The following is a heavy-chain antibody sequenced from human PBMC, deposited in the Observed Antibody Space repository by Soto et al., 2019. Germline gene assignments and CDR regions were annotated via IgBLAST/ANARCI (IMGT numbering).Heavy chain of an antibody. V-gene: IGHV1-69*13. Sequence: GASVKVSCTASGGTFSSYAISWVRQAPGQGLEWMGGIIPIFGTANYAQKFQGRVTITADESTSTAYMELSSLRSEDTAVYYCARDRPGGRPGYYYGMDFWGQGPTVTVSS. CDR3: ARDRPGGRPGYYYGMDF. CDR2: IIPIFGTA. D-gene: IGHD2-15*01. J-gene: IGHJ6*02. CDR1: GGTFSSYA.